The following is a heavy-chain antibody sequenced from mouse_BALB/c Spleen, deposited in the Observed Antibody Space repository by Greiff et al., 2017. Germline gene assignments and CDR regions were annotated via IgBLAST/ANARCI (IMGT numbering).Heavy chain of an antibody. V-gene: IGHV1-5*01. CDR1: GYTFTSYW. Sequence: EVKLQESGTVLARPGASVKMSCKASGYTFTSYWMHWVKQRPGQGLEWIGAIYPGNSDTSYNQKFKGKAKLTAVTSTSTAYMELSSLTNEDSAVYYCTRRITTVVATDAMDYWGQGTSVTVSS. CDR3: TRRITTVVATDAMDY. J-gene: IGHJ4*01. D-gene: IGHD1-1*01. CDR2: IYPGNSDT.